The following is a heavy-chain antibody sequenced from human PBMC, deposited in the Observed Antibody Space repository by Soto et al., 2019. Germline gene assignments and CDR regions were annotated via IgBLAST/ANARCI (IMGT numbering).Heavy chain of an antibody. Sequence: QVQLVQSGVQLKKPGASVKVSCKASGYIFTNYGISWVRQAPGQGLEWMAWISTDNGDTNYAQKVQGRLTMSTDTSTNTAYMEMRGLRSDDTAVYYCARGSRDSSGDPYYFDFWGQGTLVTVSS. V-gene: IGHV1-18*01. CDR1: GYIFTNYG. D-gene: IGHD6-19*01. CDR2: ISTDNGDT. J-gene: IGHJ4*02. CDR3: ARGSRDSSGDPYYFDF.